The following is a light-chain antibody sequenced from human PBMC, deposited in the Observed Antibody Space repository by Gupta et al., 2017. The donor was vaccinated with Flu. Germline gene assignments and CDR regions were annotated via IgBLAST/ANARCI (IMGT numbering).Light chain of an antibody. J-gene: IGLJ3*02. CDR2: SNN. CDR3: AAWDDSLNGWV. Sequence: QSALTQPPSASGTPGQRVTISCSGSSSNIGSNTVHWYQQLPGTAPKLLICSNNQRPSGVPDRFSGSKSGTSASLAISGLQAEDEADYYCAAWDDSLNGWVFGGGTKLTVL. CDR1: SSNIGSNT. V-gene: IGLV1-44*01.